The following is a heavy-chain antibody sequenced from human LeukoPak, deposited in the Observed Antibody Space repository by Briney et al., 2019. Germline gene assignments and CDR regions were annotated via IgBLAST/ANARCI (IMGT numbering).Heavy chain of an antibody. J-gene: IGHJ3*02. CDR2: INHSGST. D-gene: IGHD2-15*01. V-gene: IGHV4-34*01. Sequence: SETLSLTCAVYGGSFSGYYWSWIRQPPGKGLEWIGEINHSGSTNYNPSLKSRVTISVDTSKKQYSLKLSSVTAADTAVYYCARGGDIVVVVAATGAFDIWGQGTMVTVSS. CDR3: ARGGDIVVVVAATGAFDI. CDR1: GGSFSGYY.